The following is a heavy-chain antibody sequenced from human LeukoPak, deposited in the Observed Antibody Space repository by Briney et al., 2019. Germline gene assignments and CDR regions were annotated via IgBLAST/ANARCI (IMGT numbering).Heavy chain of an antibody. CDR1: GGTFSSYA. D-gene: IGHD3-9*01. Sequence: ASVKVSCKASGGTFSSYAISWVRQAPGQGLEWMGRIIPILGIANYAQKFQGRVTITADKSTCTAYMELSSLRSEDTAVYYCARDHYDILTGYSTNNWFDPWGQGTLVTVSS. J-gene: IGHJ5*02. V-gene: IGHV1-69*04. CDR2: IIPILGIA. CDR3: ARDHYDILTGYSTNNWFDP.